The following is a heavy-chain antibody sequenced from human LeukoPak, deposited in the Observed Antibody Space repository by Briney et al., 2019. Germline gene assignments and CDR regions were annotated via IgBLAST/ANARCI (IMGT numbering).Heavy chain of an antibody. Sequence: GGSLRLSCAASGFTFSSYWMHWVRHAPGKGLVWVSRINSDGSSTSYADSVKGRFTISRDNAKNTLYLQMNSLRAEDTAVYYCARPLGYCSSTSCLIGAFDIWGQGTMVTVSS. D-gene: IGHD2-2*01. CDR3: ARPLGYCSSTSCLIGAFDI. J-gene: IGHJ3*02. CDR2: INSDGSST. CDR1: GFTFSSYW. V-gene: IGHV3-74*01.